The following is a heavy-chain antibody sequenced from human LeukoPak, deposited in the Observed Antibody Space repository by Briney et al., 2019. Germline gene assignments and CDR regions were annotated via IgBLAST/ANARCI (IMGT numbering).Heavy chain of an antibody. CDR3: ARDLRMVRGVMNY. V-gene: IGHV1-18*01. CDR2: ISAYTGTT. Sequence: AAAVTVSYKASGYTFTKYGIRGVRQAPGQGGEGVGWISAYTGTTHYAQKLPVRVTLTTATSTSTAYMELRSLRSDDTAVYYCARDLRMVRGVMNYWGQGTLVTVSS. D-gene: IGHD3-10*01. CDR1: GYTFTKYG. J-gene: IGHJ4*02.